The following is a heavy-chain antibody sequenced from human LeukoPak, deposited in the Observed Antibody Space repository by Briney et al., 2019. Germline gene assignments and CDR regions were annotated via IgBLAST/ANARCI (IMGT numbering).Heavy chain of an antibody. D-gene: IGHD1-14*01. CDR2: RSAYNGNT. V-gene: IGHV1-18*01. Sequence: ASVTVSCKASGYTFTNYGITWVRPAPGQGLEWVGWRSAYNGNTRYAQTLQGRVTMTTDTSTSTAYMELRSLRSDDTAVYYCARVGPWVNPDYYYYYMDVWGKGTTVTVSS. CDR1: GYTFTNYG. CDR3: ARVGPWVNPDYYYYYMDV. J-gene: IGHJ6*03.